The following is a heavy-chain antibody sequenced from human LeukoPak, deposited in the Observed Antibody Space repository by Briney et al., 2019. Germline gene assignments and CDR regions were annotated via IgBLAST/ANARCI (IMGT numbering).Heavy chain of an antibody. D-gene: IGHD3-16*02. CDR1: GASTGSSTYY. CDR2: IYYTGMT. Sequence: SETLSLTCTVSGASTGSSTYYWGWPRPPPGKGLEWIGTIYYTGMTYYNPSLKSRVNIAEDRSKNQFSLKLTSLTAADTAVYYCASHYVWGTQRYIDYWGQGILVTVSS. V-gene: IGHV4-39*01. CDR3: ASHYVWGTQRYIDY. J-gene: IGHJ4*02.